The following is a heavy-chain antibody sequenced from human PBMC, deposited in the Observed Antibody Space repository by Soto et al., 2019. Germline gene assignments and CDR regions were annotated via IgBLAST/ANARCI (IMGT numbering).Heavy chain of an antibody. CDR2: IIPILEIS. CDR3: ARSFGVAAAGPFDY. Sequence: SVKVSCKASGGTFSSNTISWVRQAPGQGLEWIGRIIPILEISKYAQKFQGRVTITADKSTSTAYMELSSLRSEDTAVYYCARSFGVAAAGPFDYWGQGTLVTVSS. D-gene: IGHD6-13*01. V-gene: IGHV1-69*02. CDR1: GGTFSSNT. J-gene: IGHJ4*02.